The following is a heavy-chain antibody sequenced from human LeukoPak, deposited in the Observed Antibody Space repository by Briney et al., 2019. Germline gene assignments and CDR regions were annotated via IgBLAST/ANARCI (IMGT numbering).Heavy chain of an antibody. V-gene: IGHV3-21*01. J-gene: IGHJ6*03. CDR3: ARESTVTTGPLYYYYYMDD. CDR1: GFTFSSYS. D-gene: IGHD4-17*01. Sequence: GGSLRLSCAASGFTFSSYSMNWVRQAPGKGLEWVSSISSSSSYIYYADSVKGRFTISRDNTKNSLYLQMNSLRAEDTAVYYCARESTVTTGPLYYYYYMDDWGKGTTVTVSS. CDR2: ISSSSSYI.